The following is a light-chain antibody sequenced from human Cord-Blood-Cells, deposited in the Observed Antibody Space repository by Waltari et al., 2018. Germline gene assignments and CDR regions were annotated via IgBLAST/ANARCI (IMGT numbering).Light chain of an antibody. J-gene: IGKJ1*01. Sequence: DIVMTQSPDSLAVSLGERATINCNSSQSVLYSSNNKNCLAWYQKKPGQPPKLLIYWASTRESGVPDRFSGSGSGTDFTLTISSLQAEDVAVYYCQQYYSTPRTFGQGTKVEIK. CDR2: WAS. V-gene: IGKV4-1*01. CDR1: QSVLYSSNNKNC. CDR3: QQYYSTPRT.